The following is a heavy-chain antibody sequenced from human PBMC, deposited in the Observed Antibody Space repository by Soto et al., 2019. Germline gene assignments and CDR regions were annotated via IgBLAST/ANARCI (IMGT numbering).Heavy chain of an antibody. CDR1: GFTFSSYA. CDR3: AKVLSAVTTNDLDY. J-gene: IGHJ4*01. Sequence: ALRLSCAASGFTFSSYAMSWVRQAPGKGLEWVSAISGSGGSTYYADSVKGRFTISRDNSKNTLYLQMNSLRAEDTAVYYCAKVLSAVTTNDLDYWGQEPWSPYPQ. CDR2: ISGSGGST. V-gene: IGHV3-23*01. D-gene: IGHD4-17*01.